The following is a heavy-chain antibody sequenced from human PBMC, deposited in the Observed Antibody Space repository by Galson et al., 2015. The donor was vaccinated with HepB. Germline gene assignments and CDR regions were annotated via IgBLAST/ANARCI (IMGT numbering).Heavy chain of an antibody. CDR2: ISGSIGST. D-gene: IGHD5-24*01. V-gene: IGHV3-23*01. J-gene: IGHJ4*02. CDR1: GFIFSNYA. CDR3: VSSGGYNYWEDDFDY. Sequence: SVRLSCAASGFIFSNYAMSWVRQVPGKGLEWVSTISGSIGSTYYADSVKGRFTISRDNSQSTLYLHMNSLRVEDTAVYYCVSSGGYNYWEDDFDYWGQGTLVTVSS.